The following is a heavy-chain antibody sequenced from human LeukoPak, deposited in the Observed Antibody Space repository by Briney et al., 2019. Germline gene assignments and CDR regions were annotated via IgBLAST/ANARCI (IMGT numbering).Heavy chain of an antibody. Sequence: SGTLPLTCTVSGGSISSSSYYWGWIRQPPGKGLEWIGSIYYSGSTYYNPSLKSRVTISVDTSKNQFSLKLSSVTAADTAVYYCARLENYGSGIYYYYGMDVWGQGTTVTVSS. CDR3: ARLENYGSGIYYYYGMDV. J-gene: IGHJ6*02. CDR2: IYYSGST. D-gene: IGHD3-10*01. CDR1: GGSISSSSYY. V-gene: IGHV4-39*01.